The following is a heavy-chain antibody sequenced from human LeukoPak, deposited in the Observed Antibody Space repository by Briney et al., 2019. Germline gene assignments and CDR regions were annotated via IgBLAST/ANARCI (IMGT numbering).Heavy chain of an antibody. J-gene: IGHJ5*02. Sequence: PSETLSLTCNVSGGSISSYYWSWIRQPPGKGLEWIGYIYYSGNTNYNPSLKSRVTISVDTSKNQFSLKLSSVTAADTAVYYCARRITIFGVAPPGSWFDPWGQGTLVTVSS. CDR3: ARRITIFGVAPPGSWFDP. V-gene: IGHV4-59*08. D-gene: IGHD3-3*01. CDR1: GGSISSYY. CDR2: IYYSGNT.